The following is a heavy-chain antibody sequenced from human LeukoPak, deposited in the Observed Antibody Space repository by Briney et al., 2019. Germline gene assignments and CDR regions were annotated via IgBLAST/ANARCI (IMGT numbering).Heavy chain of an antibody. CDR2: IYTSGSGSS. CDR1: GGSMSRYY. J-gene: IGHJ3*02. Sequence: SETLSLTCTVSGGSMSRYYWSWIRQPAGKGLEWIGRIYTSGSGSSTYNPSLKSRVTMSIDTSKNQFSLRLSSVTAADTAIYYCASLSVPDVEGALDIWGQGTLVTVSS. V-gene: IGHV4-4*07. D-gene: IGHD2-2*01. CDR3: ASLSVPDVEGALDI.